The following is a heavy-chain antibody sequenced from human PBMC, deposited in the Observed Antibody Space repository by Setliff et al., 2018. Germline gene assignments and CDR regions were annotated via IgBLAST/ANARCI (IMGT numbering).Heavy chain of an antibody. CDR1: GYSFIRYY. CDR3: ARGGMAAAGRKGVFEY. CDR2: INVSGGSA. J-gene: IGHJ4*02. V-gene: IGHV1-46*01. Sequence: ASVKVSCKTSGYSFIRYYMYWVRQAPGQGLEWMGLINVSGGSASYEQKFQGRVTMTSDTSTSTVYMEVNSVRSDDTAIYYCARGGMAAAGRKGVFEYWGQGSQVTVSS. D-gene: IGHD6-13*01.